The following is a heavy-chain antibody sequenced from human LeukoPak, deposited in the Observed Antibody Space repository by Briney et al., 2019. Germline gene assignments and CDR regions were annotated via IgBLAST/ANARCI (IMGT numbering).Heavy chain of an antibody. J-gene: IGHJ3*02. Sequence: SDTQSLTCTVSGGFNSRYYWSCIRQPPGKGLEWIVYIYTSGSTNYNPSLKSRVTISVDTSKNQFSLKLSSVTAEDTAAYYCARSNKRWLQFNAFDIWGQGTMVTVSS. D-gene: IGHD5-24*01. CDR3: ARSNKRWLQFNAFDI. CDR1: GGFNSRYY. CDR2: IYTSGST. V-gene: IGHV4-4*09.